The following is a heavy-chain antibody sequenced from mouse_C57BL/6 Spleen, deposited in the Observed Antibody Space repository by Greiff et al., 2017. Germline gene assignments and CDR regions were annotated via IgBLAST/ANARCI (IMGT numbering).Heavy chain of an antibody. V-gene: IGHV5-16*01. J-gene: IGHJ4*01. D-gene: IGHD2-1*01. Sequence: EVQRVESEGGLVQPGSSMKLSCTASGFTFSDYYMAWVRQVPEKGLEWVANINYDGSSTYYLDSLKSRFIISRDNAKNILYLQMSSLKSEDTATYYCARDLPMDYWGQGTSVTVSS. CDR3: ARDLPMDY. CDR1: GFTFSDYY. CDR2: INYDGSST.